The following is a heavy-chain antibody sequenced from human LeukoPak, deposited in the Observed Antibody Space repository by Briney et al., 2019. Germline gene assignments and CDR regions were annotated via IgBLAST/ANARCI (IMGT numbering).Heavy chain of an antibody. CDR1: GFTFSSYS. J-gene: IGHJ4*02. D-gene: IGHD2-15*01. Sequence: GGSLRLSCAASGFTFSSYSMNWVRQAPGKGLEWVSSISSSSSYIYYADSVKGRFTISRDNAKNSQYLQMNSLRAEDTAVYYCAREGYCSGGSCPYYFDYWGQGTLVTVS. CDR2: ISSSSSYI. CDR3: AREGYCSGGSCPYYFDY. V-gene: IGHV3-21*01.